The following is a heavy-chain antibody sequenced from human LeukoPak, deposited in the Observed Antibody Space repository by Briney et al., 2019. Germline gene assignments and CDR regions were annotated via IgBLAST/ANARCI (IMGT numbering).Heavy chain of an antibody. CDR1: GYTFTSYG. V-gene: IGHV1-18*01. D-gene: IGHD6-19*01. Sequence: ASVKVSCKASGYTFTSYGISWVRQAPGQGLEWMGWISAYNGKTNYAQKLQGRVTMTTDTSTSTAYMELRSLRSDDTAVYYCARDPGGWLAYYYYYGMDVWGQGTTVTVSS. CDR3: ARDPGGWLAYYYYYGMDV. J-gene: IGHJ6*02. CDR2: ISAYNGKT.